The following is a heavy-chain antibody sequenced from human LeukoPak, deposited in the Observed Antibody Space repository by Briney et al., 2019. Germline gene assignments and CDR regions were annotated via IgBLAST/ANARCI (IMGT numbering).Heavy chain of an antibody. V-gene: IGHV1-18*01. CDR3: ARVFGSSSPPTVNWFDP. Sequence: ASVKVSCKASGYTFTSYGISWARQAPGQGLEWMGWISAYNGNTNYAQKLQGRVTMTTDTSTSTAYMELRSLRSDDTAVYYCARVFGSSSPPTVNWFDPWGQGTLVTVSS. J-gene: IGHJ5*02. CDR2: ISAYNGNT. D-gene: IGHD6-13*01. CDR1: GYTFTSYG.